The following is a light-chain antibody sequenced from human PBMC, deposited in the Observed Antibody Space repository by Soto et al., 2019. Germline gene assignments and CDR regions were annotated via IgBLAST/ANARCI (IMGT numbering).Light chain of an antibody. CDR3: QQANSLPLT. Sequence: DIQMTQSPSSVSASVGDRVTISCRASQGISNWLAWYQQKPGKATKLMIYAASGLQSGVPSRFSGRGSGTDFTLTITSLQPEDFAAYYCQQANSLPLTFGGGTKVDIK. CDR2: AAS. CDR1: QGISNW. V-gene: IGKV1-12*01. J-gene: IGKJ4*01.